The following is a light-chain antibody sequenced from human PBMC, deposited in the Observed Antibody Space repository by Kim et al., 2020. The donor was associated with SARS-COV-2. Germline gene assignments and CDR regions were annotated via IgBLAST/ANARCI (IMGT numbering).Light chain of an antibody. CDR2: KAS. CDR1: QSLGSW. J-gene: IGKJ1*01. CDR3: QQYNSYPWT. V-gene: IGKV1-5*03. Sequence: DIQVTQSPSTLSASVGDRVTITCRASQSLGSWLAWYQQKPGKAPKLLIYKASNLQSGVPSRSSGSGSGTEFTLTISSLQPDDFATYFCQQYNSYPWTFGQGTKLEI.